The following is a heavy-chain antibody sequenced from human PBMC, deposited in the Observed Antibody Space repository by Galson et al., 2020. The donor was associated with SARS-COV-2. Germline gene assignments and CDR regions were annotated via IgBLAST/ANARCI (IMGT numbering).Heavy chain of an antibody. Sequence: VGSLRLSCAASGFTFSNYAMSWVRQAPGKGLEWVSSMSHSGSSIYYADSVKGRLTISRDNSKNTLYLQLNTLRAQDTAVYYCARGEATTNFYYYGMDVWGQGTTVTVSS. CDR1: GFTFSNYA. CDR2: MSHSGSSI. CDR3: ARGEATTNFYYYGMDV. J-gene: IGHJ6*02. D-gene: IGHD5-12*01. V-gene: IGHV3-23*01.